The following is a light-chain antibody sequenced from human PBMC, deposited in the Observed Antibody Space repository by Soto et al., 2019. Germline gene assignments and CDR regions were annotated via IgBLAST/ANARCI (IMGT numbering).Light chain of an antibody. CDR2: AAS. J-gene: IGKJ5*01. CDR3: QQSYSTPPI. Sequence: DIQMTQSPSSLSASVGDRVTTTCRASQSISSYLNWYQQKPGKAPKLLIYAASSLQSGVPSRFSGSGSGTDFTLTISSLQPEDFATYYCQQSYSTPPIFGQGTRLEIK. CDR1: QSISSY. V-gene: IGKV1-39*01.